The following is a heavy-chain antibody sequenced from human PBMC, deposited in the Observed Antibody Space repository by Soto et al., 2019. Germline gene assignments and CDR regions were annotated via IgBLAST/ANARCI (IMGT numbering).Heavy chain of an antibody. CDR1: GFTVSSKY. V-gene: IGHV3-53*01. D-gene: IGHD2-15*01. J-gene: IGHJ5*02. Sequence: GGSLRLSCAASGFTVSSKYMNWVRQAPGKGLEWVSIIWSAGLTYYADSVRGRFTISRDISRNILFLQMNNLRAEDSAIYYCARELPPDLWGQGTLVTVSS. CDR2: IWSAGLT. CDR3: ARELPPDL.